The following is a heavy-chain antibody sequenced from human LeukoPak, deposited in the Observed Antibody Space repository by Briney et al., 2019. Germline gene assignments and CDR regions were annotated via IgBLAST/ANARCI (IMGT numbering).Heavy chain of an antibody. V-gene: IGHV3-30-3*01. CDR3: ARESAPFSGFDP. D-gene: IGHD2-15*01. Sequence: GGSLRLSCAASGFTFSSYAMHWVRQAPGKGLEWVAVISYDGSNKYYADSVKGRFTISRDNSKNTLYLQMNSLRAEDTAVYYCARESAPFSGFDPWGQGTLVIVSS. CDR2: ISYDGSNK. CDR1: GFTFSSYA. J-gene: IGHJ5*02.